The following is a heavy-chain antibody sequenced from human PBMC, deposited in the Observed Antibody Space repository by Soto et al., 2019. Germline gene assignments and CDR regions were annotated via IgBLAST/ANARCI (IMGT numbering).Heavy chain of an antibody. CDR3: ARVYSSSWYVDAYYYYGMDV. CDR1: GGSISCYY. V-gene: IGHV4-59*01. CDR2: IYYSGST. D-gene: IGHD6-13*01. Sequence: SETLSLTCTVSGGSISCYYWSWIRQPPGKGLEWIGYIYYSGSTNYNPSLKSRVTISVDTSKNQFSLKLSSVTAADTAVYYCARVYSSSWYVDAYYYYGMDVWGQGTTVTVSS. J-gene: IGHJ6*02.